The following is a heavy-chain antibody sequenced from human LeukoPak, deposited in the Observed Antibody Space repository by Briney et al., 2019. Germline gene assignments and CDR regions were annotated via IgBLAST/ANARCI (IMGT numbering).Heavy chain of an antibody. CDR3: AKVALHSSGYEGGYNWFDP. D-gene: IGHD3-22*01. CDR2: ISGSGGST. V-gene: IGHV3-23*01. J-gene: IGHJ5*02. Sequence: PGGSLRLSCAASGFTFSSYAMSWVRQAPGKGLEWVSAISGSGGSTYYADSVKGRFTISRDNSKNTLYLQMNSLRAEDTAVYYCAKVALHSSGYEGGYNWFDPWGQGTLVTVSS. CDR1: GFTFSSYA.